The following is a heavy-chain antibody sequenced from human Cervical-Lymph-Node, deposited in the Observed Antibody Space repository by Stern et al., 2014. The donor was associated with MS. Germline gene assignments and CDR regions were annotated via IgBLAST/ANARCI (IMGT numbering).Heavy chain of an antibody. CDR2: IYHTGSS. J-gene: IGHJ4*02. CDR1: GGSISSNNW. Sequence: QLQLQESGPGLVKPSGTLSLTCGVSGGSISSNNWWRWVRPPPRKGLEWIGGIYHTGSSSYNPSLKSRVTMSVDKSKNQFSLKVTSVTAADAAIYYCARVRWRESNNWHVDYWGQGTLVTVSS. V-gene: IGHV4-4*02. D-gene: IGHD1-1*01. CDR3: ARVRWRESNNWHVDY.